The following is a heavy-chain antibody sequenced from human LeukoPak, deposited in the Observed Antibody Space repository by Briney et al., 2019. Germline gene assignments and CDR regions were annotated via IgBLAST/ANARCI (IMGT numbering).Heavy chain of an antibody. Sequence: GGSLRLSCAASGFTFSRYWMSWVRQAPGKGLEWVSYISSSGNIIYYADSVKGRFTISRDNAKNSLYLQMNSLRAEDTAVYYCAGYGYRSVGYYFDYWGQGTLVTVSS. CDR3: AGYGYRSVGYYFDY. CDR2: ISSSGNII. V-gene: IGHV3-48*04. J-gene: IGHJ4*02. CDR1: GFTFSRYW. D-gene: IGHD5-18*01.